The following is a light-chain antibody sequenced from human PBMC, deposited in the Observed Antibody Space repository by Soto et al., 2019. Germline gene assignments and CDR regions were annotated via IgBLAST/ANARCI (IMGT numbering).Light chain of an antibody. CDR2: DAS. Sequence: IQMTQSPSTLSASVGDRVTITCRASQSISSWLAWYQQKPGKAPKLLIYDASSLESGVPSRFSGSGSGTEFTLTISSLLPDDFATDYCQQYNRFALTFGGGTKVELK. J-gene: IGKJ4*01. V-gene: IGKV1-5*01. CDR3: QQYNRFALT. CDR1: QSISSW.